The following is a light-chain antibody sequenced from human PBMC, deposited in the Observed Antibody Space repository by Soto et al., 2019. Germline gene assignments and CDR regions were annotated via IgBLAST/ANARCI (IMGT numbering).Light chain of an antibody. Sequence: ATLSLSPGERATLSCRASQSVSSYLAWYQQKPGQAPRLLIYDASNRATGIPARFSGSGSGTDFTLTISSLEPEDFAVYYCQQRSNCPLTFGGGTKVDIK. CDR2: DAS. CDR1: QSVSSY. J-gene: IGKJ4*01. CDR3: QQRSNCPLT. V-gene: IGKV3-11*01.